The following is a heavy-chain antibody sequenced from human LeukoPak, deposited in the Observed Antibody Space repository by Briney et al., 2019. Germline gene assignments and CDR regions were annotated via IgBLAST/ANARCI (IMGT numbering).Heavy chain of an antibody. V-gene: IGHV4-59*01. CDR2: IDYSGST. Sequence: SSETLSLTCSVSGGSISSYYWNWIRQPPGKGLEWIGYIDYSGSTNYNPSLKSRIIISVDTSKSQFSLKLTSVTAADTAVYYCARDWYSSAWPIFDYWGQGTLVTVSS. J-gene: IGHJ4*02. CDR1: GGSISSYY. CDR3: ARDWYSSAWPIFDY. D-gene: IGHD3-22*01.